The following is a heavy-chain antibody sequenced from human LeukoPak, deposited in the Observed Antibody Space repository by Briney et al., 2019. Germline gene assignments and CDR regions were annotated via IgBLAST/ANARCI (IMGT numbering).Heavy chain of an antibody. CDR2: IYSGGST. CDR3: ARASPGSLGEYYFDY. CDR1: GFTVSSNY. J-gene: IGHJ4*02. Sequence: GGSLRLSCAASGFTVSSNYMSWVRQAPGKGLDWVSVIYSGGSTYYADSVKGRFTISRDNSKNTLYLQMNSLRAEDTAVYYCARASPGSLGEYYFDYWGQGTLVTVSS. D-gene: IGHD3-16*01. V-gene: IGHV3-53*01.